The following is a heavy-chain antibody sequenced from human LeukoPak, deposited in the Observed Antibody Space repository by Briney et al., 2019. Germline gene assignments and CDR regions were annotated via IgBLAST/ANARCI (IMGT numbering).Heavy chain of an antibody. Sequence: QPGGSLRLSCAASGFTFSSYGMHWVRQAPGKGLEWVAVISYDGSNKYYADSVKGRFTISRDNAKNSLYLQMNSLRAEDTAVYYCATDYYVSGSYYRLFYWGQGTLVTVSS. D-gene: IGHD3-10*01. V-gene: IGHV3-30*03. CDR2: ISYDGSNK. CDR1: GFTFSSYG. J-gene: IGHJ4*02. CDR3: ATDYYVSGSYYRLFY.